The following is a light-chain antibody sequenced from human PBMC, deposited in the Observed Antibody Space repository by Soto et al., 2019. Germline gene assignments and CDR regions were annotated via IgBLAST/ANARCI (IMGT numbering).Light chain of an antibody. Sequence: DIQVNMSPAALSASVGDRVTITCRASQSISSWLAWYQQKPGKAPKLLIYKASTLESGVPSRFSGSGSGTEFTLTISSLQPDDFATYYCQQYTSVPLLPFGGGTKVDIK. V-gene: IGKV1-5*03. CDR2: KAS. J-gene: IGKJ4*01. CDR3: QQYTSVPLLP. CDR1: QSISSW.